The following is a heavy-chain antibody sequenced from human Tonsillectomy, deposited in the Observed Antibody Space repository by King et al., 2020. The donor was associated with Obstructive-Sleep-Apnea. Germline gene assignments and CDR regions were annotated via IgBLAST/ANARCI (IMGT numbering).Heavy chain of an antibody. CDR1: GYTFTNYG. Sequence: QLVQSGAEVKKPGASVKVSCKASGYTFTNYGVTWVRQAPGQGLEWMGWISGYNGNTNYAQNLQGRVTMTTDTSTSTAYMDLRSLRSDDTAVYYCARDLKLRYFDDWLPHAPGDYWGQGTLVTVSS. CDR2: ISGYNGNT. CDR3: ARDLKLRYFDDWLPHAPGDY. D-gene: IGHD3-9*01. J-gene: IGHJ4*02. V-gene: IGHV1-18*01.